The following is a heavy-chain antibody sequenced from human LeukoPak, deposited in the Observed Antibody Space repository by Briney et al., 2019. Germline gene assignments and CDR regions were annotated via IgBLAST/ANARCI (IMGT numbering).Heavy chain of an antibody. Sequence: SETLSLTCAVYGGSFSGYYWSWIRQPPGKGLEWIGEINHSGSTNYNPSLKSRDTISVDTSKNQFSLKLSSVTAVDTAVYYCATVYYDFWSGYFGFDYWGQGTLVTVSS. CDR3: ATVYYDFWSGYFGFDY. J-gene: IGHJ4*02. CDR1: GGSFSGYY. D-gene: IGHD3-3*01. CDR2: INHSGST. V-gene: IGHV4-34*01.